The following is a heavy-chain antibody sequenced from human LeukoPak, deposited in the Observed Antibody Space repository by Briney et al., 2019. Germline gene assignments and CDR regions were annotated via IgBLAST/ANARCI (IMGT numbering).Heavy chain of an antibody. Sequence: PSETLSLTCAVYGGSFSGYYWSWVRQPPGKGLEWIGEINHSGSTNYNPSLKSRVTISVDTSKNQFSLKLSSVTAADTAVYYCARGVVVIGGGSCYGYCYYYGMDVWGQGTTVTVSS. CDR1: GGSFSGYY. CDR2: INHSGST. J-gene: IGHJ6*02. CDR3: ARGVVVIGGGSCYGYCYYYGMDV. D-gene: IGHD2-15*01. V-gene: IGHV4-34*01.